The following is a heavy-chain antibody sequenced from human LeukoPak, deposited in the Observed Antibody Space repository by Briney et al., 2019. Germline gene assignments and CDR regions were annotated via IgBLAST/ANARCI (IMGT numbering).Heavy chain of an antibody. J-gene: IGHJ5*02. Sequence: SETLSLTCAVSGYSIRSGYYWGWIRQPPGKGLEWIGSIYHSGNTYYNPSLKSRVTISVDTSKNQFSLKLSSVTAADTAVYYCARRVTPLWWFDPWGQGTLVTVSS. CDR3: ARRVTPLWWFDP. V-gene: IGHV4-38-2*01. D-gene: IGHD4-23*01. CDR1: GYSIRSGYY. CDR2: IYHSGNT.